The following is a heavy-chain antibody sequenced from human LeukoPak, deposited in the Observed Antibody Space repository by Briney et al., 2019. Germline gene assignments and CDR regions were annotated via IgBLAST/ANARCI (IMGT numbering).Heavy chain of an antibody. CDR3: ARGSFCGDYVCGMDV. V-gene: IGHV1-2*02. CDR2: INPNSGGT. CDR1: GYTFTSYD. Sequence: ASVKVSCKASGYTFTSYDINWVRQAPGQGLEWMGWINPNSGGTNYAQKFQGRVTMTRDTSISTAYMELSRLRSDDTAVYYCARGSFCGDYVCGMDVWGQGTTVTVSS. D-gene: IGHD4-17*01. J-gene: IGHJ6*02.